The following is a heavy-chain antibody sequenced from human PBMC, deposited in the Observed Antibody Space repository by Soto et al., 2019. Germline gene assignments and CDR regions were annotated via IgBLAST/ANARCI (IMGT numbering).Heavy chain of an antibody. Sequence: VEYLKISCKGSGYSFTSYWIGWVRQIPWKGLEWMGIIYPCESYTRYSPSFQGQVTISADKSISTAYLQWSSLKASDTAMYYCARSFDYGGNPSESWGDGNMVTLSS. D-gene: IGHD4-17*01. CDR2: IYPCESYT. CDR3: ARSFDYGGNPSES. J-gene: IGHJ5*01. V-gene: IGHV5-51*01. CDR1: GYSFTSYW.